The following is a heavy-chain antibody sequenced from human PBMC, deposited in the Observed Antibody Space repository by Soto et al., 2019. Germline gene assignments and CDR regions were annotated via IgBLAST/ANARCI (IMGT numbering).Heavy chain of an antibody. CDR1: GGSISSGSHY. CDR2: IYYSGTT. CDR3: ASWWAIKGYFTY. V-gene: IGHV4-61*01. J-gene: IGHJ4*02. D-gene: IGHD2-15*01. Sequence: SETLSLTCTVSGGSISSGSHYWSWIRQPPGKGLEWIGYIYYSGTTNYNPSLKSRVTISVDTSKNQFSLKLSSVTAGDTAVYYCASWWAIKGYFTYWGQGSLVTVSS.